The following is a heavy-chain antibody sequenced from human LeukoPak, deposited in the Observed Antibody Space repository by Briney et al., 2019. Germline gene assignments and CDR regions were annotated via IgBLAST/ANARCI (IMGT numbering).Heavy chain of an antibody. D-gene: IGHD6-19*01. J-gene: IGHJ4*02. Sequence: GGSLRLSCAASGFTFSSYGMHWVRQAPGKGLEWVAVISYDGSNKYYADSVKGRFTISRDNSKNTLYLQMNSLRAGDTAVYYCAKDHRVGSSGWVFDYWGQGTLVTVSS. CDR2: ISYDGSNK. V-gene: IGHV3-30*18. CDR3: AKDHRVGSSGWVFDY. CDR1: GFTFSSYG.